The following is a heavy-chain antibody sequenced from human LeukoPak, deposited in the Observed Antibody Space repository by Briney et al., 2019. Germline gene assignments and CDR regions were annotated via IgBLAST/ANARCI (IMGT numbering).Heavy chain of an antibody. CDR2: ISGSGGST. V-gene: IGHV3-23*01. CDR3: AKRATMDYYYYYMDV. J-gene: IGHJ6*03. CDR1: GFTFSSYA. Sequence: GGSLRLSCAASGFTFSSYAMSWVRQAPGKGPEWVSAISGSGGSTYYADSVKGRFTISRDNSKNTLYLQMNSLRAEDTAVYYCAKRATMDYYYYYMDVWGKGTTVTVSS. D-gene: IGHD5-24*01.